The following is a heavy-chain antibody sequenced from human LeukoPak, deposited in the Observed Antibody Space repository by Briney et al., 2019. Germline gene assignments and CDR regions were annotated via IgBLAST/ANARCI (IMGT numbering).Heavy chain of an antibody. CDR3: AREWCDEDFCAFDI. CDR2: INHSGST. D-gene: IGHD2-15*01. V-gene: IGHV4-34*01. J-gene: IGHJ3*02. CDR1: GGSFSGYY. Sequence: SETLSLTCAVYGGSFSGYYWSWIRQPPGKGLEWIGEINHSGSTNYNPSLKSRVTISVDTSKNQFSLKLSSVTAADTAVYYCAREWCDEDFCAFDIWGQGTMVTVSS.